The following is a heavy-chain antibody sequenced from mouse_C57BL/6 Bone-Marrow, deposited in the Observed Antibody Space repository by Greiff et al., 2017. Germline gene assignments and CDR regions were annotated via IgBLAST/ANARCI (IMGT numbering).Heavy chain of an antibody. CDR1: GFTFSGFY. CDR2: SRNKANDYTT. J-gene: IGHJ1*03. V-gene: IGHV7-1*01. CDR3: ARDDGWYFDV. Sequence: EVNVVESGGGLVQSGRSLRLSCATSGFTFSGFYMEWVRQAPGKGLEWIAASRNKANDYTTEYSASVKGRFIVSRDTSQSILYLQMNALRAEDTAIYYCARDDGWYFDVWGTGTTVTVSS.